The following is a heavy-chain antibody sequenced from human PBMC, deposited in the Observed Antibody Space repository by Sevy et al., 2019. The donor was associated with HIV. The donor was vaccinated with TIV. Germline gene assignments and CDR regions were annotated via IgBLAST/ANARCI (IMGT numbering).Heavy chain of an antibody. CDR2: IYHAGNT. CDR1: GYSISSGYY. D-gene: IGHD3-10*01. CDR3: ASLGITIVRGVNDNWFDP. V-gene: IGHV4-38-2*01. J-gene: IGHJ5*02. Sequence: SETLSLTCAVSGYSISSGYYWGWIRQSPGKGLEWIGTIYHAGNTYYNPSLKSRVTISLDTSKNQFSLKLSSVTAADTAVYYCASLGITIVRGVNDNWFDPWGLGTLVTVSS.